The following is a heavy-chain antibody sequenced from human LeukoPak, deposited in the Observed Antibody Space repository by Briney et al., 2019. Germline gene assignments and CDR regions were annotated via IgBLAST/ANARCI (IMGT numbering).Heavy chain of an antibody. CDR1: GVIFSSFA. V-gene: IGHV3-48*02. J-gene: IGHJ4*02. CDR2: ISRSSNTI. CDR3: TRGGSGTHYHGSGSRNPFDY. D-gene: IGHD3-10*01. Sequence: TGGSLRLSCAASGVIFSSFAMHWVRQAPGKGLEWVSYISRSSNTIYYADSVKGRFTISRDNAENSLFLQMNNLRDEDTAVYYCTRGGSGTHYHGSGSRNPFDYWGQGTLVTVSS.